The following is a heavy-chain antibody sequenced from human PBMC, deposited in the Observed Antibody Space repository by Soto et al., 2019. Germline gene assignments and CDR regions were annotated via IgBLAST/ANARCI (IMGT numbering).Heavy chain of an antibody. D-gene: IGHD5-18*01. J-gene: IGHJ6*02. CDR1: GGTFSRSG. Sequence: QVQLVQSGTEVKKPGASVKVSCKASGGTFSRSGFHWVRQAPGQGLEWMGMIVPSVDTTNYAQKFQARVTISADQFTSTVYMQLRSLRSEDTAVYYCARCPQPPDTADPSAVDVWGQGTRVIVSS. CDR3: ARCPQPPDTADPSAVDV. V-gene: IGHV1-69*18. CDR2: IVPSVDTT.